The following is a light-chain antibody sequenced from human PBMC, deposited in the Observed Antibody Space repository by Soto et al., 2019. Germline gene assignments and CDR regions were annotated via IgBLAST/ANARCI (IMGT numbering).Light chain of an antibody. CDR3: QQRSNWPPFT. CDR2: DAS. CDR1: QSVSSY. V-gene: IGKV3-11*01. J-gene: IGKJ3*01. Sequence: EIVLTQSPATLSLSPGERATLSCSASQSVSSYLAWYQQKPGQAPRLLIYDASNRATGIPARFSGSGSGTDFTLTISSLEPEDFAVYYCQQRSNWPPFTFGPGT.